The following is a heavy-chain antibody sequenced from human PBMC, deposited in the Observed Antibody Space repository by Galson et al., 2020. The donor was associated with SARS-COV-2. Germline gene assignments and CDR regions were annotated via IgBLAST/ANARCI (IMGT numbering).Heavy chain of an antibody. Sequence: NSGGSLRLSCAASGFTFSSYSMNWVRQAPGKGLEWVSSISSSSSYIYYADSVKGRFTISRDNAKNSLYLQMNSLRAEDTAVYYCARGFDCSSTSCYTLGYSYYYMDVWGKGTTVTVSS. D-gene: IGHD2-2*02. V-gene: IGHV3-21*01. J-gene: IGHJ6*03. CDR2: ISSSSSYI. CDR1: GFTFSSYS. CDR3: ARGFDCSSTSCYTLGYSYYYMDV.